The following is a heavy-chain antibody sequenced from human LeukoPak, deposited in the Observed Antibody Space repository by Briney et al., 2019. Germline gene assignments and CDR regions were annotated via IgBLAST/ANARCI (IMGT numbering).Heavy chain of an antibody. J-gene: IGHJ5*02. CDR2: IYSGGST. Sequence: GGSLRLSCAASGFTVSSNYMSWVRQAPGKGLEWVSVIYSGGSTYYADSVKGRFTISRDNSKNTLYLQMNSLRAEDTAVYYCARRTNLPQYSSGSGNGKKSPGNWFDPWGQGTLVTVSS. D-gene: IGHD6-19*01. CDR3: ARRTNLPQYSSGSGNGKKSPGNWFDP. V-gene: IGHV3-53*01. CDR1: GFTVSSNY.